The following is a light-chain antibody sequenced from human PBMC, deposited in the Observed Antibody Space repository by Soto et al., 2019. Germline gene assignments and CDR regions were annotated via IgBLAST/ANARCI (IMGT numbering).Light chain of an antibody. V-gene: IGKV3-20*01. CDR1: QSVSSSY. J-gene: IGKJ3*01. Sequence: ELVLTQSPGTLSLSPGERATLSCRASQSVSSSYLAWYRQKPGQAPRLLIYGASSSATGIPDRFSGSGSGTDFTLTISRLEPKDFAVYYCQQYGSSHFTFGPGTKVDIK. CDR3: QQYGSSHFT. CDR2: GAS.